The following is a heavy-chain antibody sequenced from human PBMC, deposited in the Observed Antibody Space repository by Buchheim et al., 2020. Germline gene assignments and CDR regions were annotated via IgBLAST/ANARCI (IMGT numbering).Heavy chain of an antibody. Sequence: QVQLVESGGGVVQPGRSLRLSCAASGFTFSSYGMHWVRQAPGKGLEWVAVISYDGSNKYYADSVKGRFTIPIDNSKNTLYLQMNSLRAEDTAVYYCANAARIAAAGTNYYYMDVWGKGTT. J-gene: IGHJ6*03. CDR1: GFTFSSYG. CDR2: ISYDGSNK. V-gene: IGHV3-30*18. CDR3: ANAARIAAAGTNYYYMDV. D-gene: IGHD6-13*01.